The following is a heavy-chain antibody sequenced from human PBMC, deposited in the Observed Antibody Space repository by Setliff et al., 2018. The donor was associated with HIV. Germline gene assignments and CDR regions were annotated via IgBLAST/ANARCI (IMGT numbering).Heavy chain of an antibody. CDR3: VKHVDSDFSGDPDWFDP. J-gene: IGHJ5*02. V-gene: IGHV4-39*01. CDR1: GDSVSTRNSF. CDR2: FSYNGGR. D-gene: IGHD2-15*01. Sequence: SETLSLTCTVSGDSVSTRNSFWGWIRQPPGKGLEWIGSFSYNGGRRYTPSLKSRVTISADMSKNQFSLNLNSVTAADTAVYYCVKHVDSDFSGDPDWFDPRGQGIPVTVSS.